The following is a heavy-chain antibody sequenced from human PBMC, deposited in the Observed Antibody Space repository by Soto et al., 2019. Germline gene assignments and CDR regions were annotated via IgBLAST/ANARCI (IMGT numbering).Heavy chain of an antibody. CDR3: ARVVATGAGPYGMDV. D-gene: IGHD6-19*01. CDR1: GYTFTSYV. V-gene: IGHV1-18*01. CDR2: ISAYNGNT. Sequence: QVQLVQSGAEVKKPGASVKVSCSASGYTFTSYVISWVRQAPAQGLEWMGWISAYNGNTNFAQKLQGRATMTTDTSTSTAYMELRRLRSDDTAVYYCARVVATGAGPYGMDVWGQGTTVTVSS. J-gene: IGHJ6*02.